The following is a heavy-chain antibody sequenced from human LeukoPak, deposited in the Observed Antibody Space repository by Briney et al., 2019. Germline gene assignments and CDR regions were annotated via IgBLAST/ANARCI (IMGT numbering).Heavy chain of an antibody. CDR3: ARHVGDGYNQPIFNYYGLDV. V-gene: IGHV4-59*08. CDR2: IYYNGNA. CDR1: GGSVSSYY. J-gene: IGHJ6*02. Sequence: PSETLSLTCTVSGGSVSSYYWSWIRQSPGKGLEWIAYIYYNGNANYNPSLKSRVIISIETSKNQFSLNLSSVTAADTAVYYCARHVGDGYNQPIFNYYGLDVWGPGTTVTVSS. D-gene: IGHD5-24*01.